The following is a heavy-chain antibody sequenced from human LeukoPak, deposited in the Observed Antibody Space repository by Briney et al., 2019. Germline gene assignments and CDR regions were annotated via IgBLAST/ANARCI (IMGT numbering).Heavy chain of an antibody. D-gene: IGHD1-7*01. CDR2: INDSVRI. J-gene: IGHJ6*03. CDR1: GRSFSNHY. Sequence: SDTLSLTCAVYGRSFSNHYWSWIRQPPGKGLEWIGEINDSVRINYNPSLLSRVTVSVHTSKNQFSLRLTSVTATDTAVYYCARRWNYGRNYYIDVWGNGATVSVSS. V-gene: IGHV4-34*01. CDR3: ARRWNYGRNYYIDV.